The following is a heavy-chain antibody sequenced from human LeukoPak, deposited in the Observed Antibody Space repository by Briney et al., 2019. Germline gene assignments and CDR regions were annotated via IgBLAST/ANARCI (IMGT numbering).Heavy chain of an antibody. V-gene: IGHV3-23*01. CDR2: MLGSGATT. D-gene: IGHD3-10*01. J-gene: IGHJ4*02. CDR3: AKRGDYFSSGSYCPFDY. Sequence: GGSLRLSCAASGFTFSSYAMSWVRQAPGKGLEWVSTMLGSGATTYYADSMRGRFTISRDNSKNTLYLQMNSLRAEDTAVYYCAKRGDYFSSGSYCPFDYWGQGTLVTVSS. CDR1: GFTFSSYA.